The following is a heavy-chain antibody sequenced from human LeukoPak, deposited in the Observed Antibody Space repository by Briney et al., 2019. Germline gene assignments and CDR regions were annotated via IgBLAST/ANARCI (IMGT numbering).Heavy chain of an antibody. CDR1: GGSISSGSYY. V-gene: IGHV4-61*02. CDR3: ARETIFGVVKRAFDI. D-gene: IGHD3-3*01. CDR2: IYTSGST. Sequence: SETLSLTCTVSGGSISSGSYYWSWIRQPAGKGLEWIGRIYTSGSTNYNPSLKSRVTISVDTSKNQFSLKLRSVTAADTAVYYCARETIFGVVKRAFDIWGQGTMVTVSS. J-gene: IGHJ3*02.